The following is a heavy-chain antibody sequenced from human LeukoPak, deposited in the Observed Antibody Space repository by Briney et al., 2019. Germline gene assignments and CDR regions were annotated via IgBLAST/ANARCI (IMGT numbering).Heavy chain of an antibody. CDR2: ISGSRTYI. D-gene: IGHD4-23*01. Sequence: GGSLRLSCAASGFTFSDFSMNWVRQAPGKGLEWVSSISGSRTYIYYADSVKGRFTISRDNAKNSLYLQMNSLRAEDTAVYYCARGGPGYGGFPTELDYWGQGARVTVSS. J-gene: IGHJ4*02. V-gene: IGHV3-21*01. CDR3: ARGGPGYGGFPTELDY. CDR1: GFTFSDFS.